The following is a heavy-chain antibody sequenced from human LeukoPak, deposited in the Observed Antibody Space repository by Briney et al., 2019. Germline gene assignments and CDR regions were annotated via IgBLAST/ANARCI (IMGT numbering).Heavy chain of an antibody. D-gene: IGHD2-15*01. V-gene: IGHV3-7*03. Sequence: GGSLRLSCAASGFTFSSYGMHWVRQAPGKGLEWVANIKQDGSEKYYVDSVKGRFTISRDNAKNSLFLQMNSLRAEDTAIYYCARVGSFTHQWSGWGQGTLVTVSS. CDR3: ARVGSFTHQWSG. J-gene: IGHJ4*02. CDR2: IKQDGSEK. CDR1: GFTFSSYG.